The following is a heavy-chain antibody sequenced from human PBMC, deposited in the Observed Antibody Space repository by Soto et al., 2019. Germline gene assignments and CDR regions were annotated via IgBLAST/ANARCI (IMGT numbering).Heavy chain of an antibody. Sequence: PGGSLRLSCAASGFTFSSYSMNWVRQAPGKGLEWVSSISSSSSYIYYADSVKGRFTISRDNAKNSLYLQMNSLRAEDTAVYYCANSVRGGYAYYYVMDVWGQGTTVTVSS. J-gene: IGHJ6*02. CDR2: ISSSSSYI. V-gene: IGHV3-21*01. CDR1: GFTFSSYS. CDR3: ANSVRGGYAYYYVMDV. D-gene: IGHD3-22*01.